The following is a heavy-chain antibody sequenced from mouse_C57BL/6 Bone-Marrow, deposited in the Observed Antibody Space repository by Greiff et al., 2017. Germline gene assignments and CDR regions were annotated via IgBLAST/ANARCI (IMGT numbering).Heavy chain of an antibody. J-gene: IGHJ4*01. D-gene: IGHD2-3*01. CDR1: GYTFTSYW. CDR3: ARWLLSYYAMDY. Sequence: QVQLQQSGAELVKPGASVKLSCKASGYTFTSYWMHWVKQRPGQGLEWIGMIHPNSGSTNYNEKFKSKATLTVDKSYSTAYMQLSSLTSEDSAVYYCARWLLSYYAMDYWGQGTSVTVSS. CDR2: IHPNSGST. V-gene: IGHV1-64*01.